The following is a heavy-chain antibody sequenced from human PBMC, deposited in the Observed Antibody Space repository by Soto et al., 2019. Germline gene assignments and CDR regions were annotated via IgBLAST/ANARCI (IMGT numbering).Heavy chain of an antibody. D-gene: IGHD3-22*01. CDR3: TTSPGYYDSSGYYYFDY. J-gene: IGHJ4*02. V-gene: IGHV3-15*01. CDR1: GFTFSNAW. CDR2: IKSKTDAMKT. Sequence: GGSLRLSCAASGFTFSNAWMSWVRQAPGKGLEWVGRIKSKTDAMKTDYAAPVKGRFTISRDDSKNTLYLQMNSLKTEDTAVYYCTTSPGYYDSSGYYYFDYWGQGTLVTVSS.